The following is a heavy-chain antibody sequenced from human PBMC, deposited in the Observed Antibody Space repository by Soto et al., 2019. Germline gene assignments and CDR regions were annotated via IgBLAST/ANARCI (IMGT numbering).Heavy chain of an antibody. D-gene: IGHD3-22*01. V-gene: IGHV3-23*01. Sequence: RLSCAASGFTFSSYAMSWVRQAPGKGLEWVSAISGSGGSTYYADSVKGRFTISRDNSKNTLYLQMNSLRAEDTAVYYCAKDGGITMIVVVTHFDYWGQGTLVTVSS. J-gene: IGHJ4*02. CDR1: GFTFSSYA. CDR3: AKDGGITMIVVVTHFDY. CDR2: ISGSGGST.